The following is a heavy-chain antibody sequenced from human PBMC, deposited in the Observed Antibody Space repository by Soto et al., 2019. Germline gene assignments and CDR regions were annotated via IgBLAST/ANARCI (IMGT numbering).Heavy chain of an antibody. CDR3: ARPRGGFWDWFDS. J-gene: IGHJ5*01. CDR1: GFTFTSHN. V-gene: IGHV3-48*01. CDR2: ISGDSGTI. Sequence: EVQLVESGGGFIPPGGSLRLSCAASGFTFTSHNMNWVRQAPGKGLEWISFISGDSGTIFYADSVKGRFTISRDNAKNSLSLQMNSLRAEDTAIYYGARPRGGFWDWFDSWGQGTLVTVSS. D-gene: IGHD3-3*01.